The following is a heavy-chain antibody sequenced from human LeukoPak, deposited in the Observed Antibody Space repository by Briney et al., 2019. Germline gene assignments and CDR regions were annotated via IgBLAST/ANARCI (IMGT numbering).Heavy chain of an antibody. CDR2: INPNSGGT. D-gene: IGHD1-26*01. Sequence: ASVKVSCKASGGTFSSYAISWVRQAPGQGLEWMGWINPNSGGTNYAQKFQGRVTMTRDTSISTAYMELSRLRSDDTAVYYCARRGSGSPLYYWGQGTLVTVSS. CDR3: ARRGSGSPLYY. CDR1: GGTFSSYA. V-gene: IGHV1-2*02. J-gene: IGHJ4*02.